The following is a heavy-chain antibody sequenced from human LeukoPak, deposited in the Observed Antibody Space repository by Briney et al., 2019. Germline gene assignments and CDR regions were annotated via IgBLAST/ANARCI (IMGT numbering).Heavy chain of an antibody. CDR2: IDPSDSYT. J-gene: IGHJ4*02. V-gene: IGHV5-10-1*01. CDR1: GSSFTRYW. D-gene: IGHD3-10*01. Sequence: GESLKISCKGSGSSFTRYWISWVRQMPGKGLEWMGRIDPSDSYTNYSPSFQGHVTISADKSISTAYLQWSSLKASDTAMYYCGRLGYGSGDFDYWGQGTLVTVPS. CDR3: GRLGYGSGDFDY.